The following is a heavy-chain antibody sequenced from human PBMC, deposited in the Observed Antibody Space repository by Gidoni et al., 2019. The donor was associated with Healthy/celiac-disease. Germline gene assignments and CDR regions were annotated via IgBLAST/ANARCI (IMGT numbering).Heavy chain of an antibody. CDR3: AKLGGYGASGAFDI. CDR2: ISYDGSNK. D-gene: IGHD5-12*01. Sequence: QVQLVESGGGVVQPGKSLRLSCAASGFTFSSYGMHWVRQAPGKGLEWVAVISYDGSNKYYADSVKGRFTISRDNSKNTLYLQMNSLRAEDTAVYYCAKLGGYGASGAFDIWGQGTMVTVSS. CDR1: GFTFSSYG. J-gene: IGHJ3*02. V-gene: IGHV3-30*18.